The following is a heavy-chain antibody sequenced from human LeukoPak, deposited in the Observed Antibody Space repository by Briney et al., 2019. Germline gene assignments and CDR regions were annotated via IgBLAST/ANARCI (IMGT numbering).Heavy chain of an antibody. J-gene: IGHJ4*02. D-gene: IGHD3-22*01. CDR1: GYTFTSYD. V-gene: IGHV1-8*01. CDR2: MNPNSGNT. CDR3: ARGFRSDSSGRKFDY. Sequence: ASVVVSCKASGYTFTSYDINWVRQATGQGLEWMGWMNPNSGNTGYAQRFQGRLTMTRNTSISTAYMELSSLSSEDTAMYYCARGFRSDSSGRKFDYWGQGALVTVSS.